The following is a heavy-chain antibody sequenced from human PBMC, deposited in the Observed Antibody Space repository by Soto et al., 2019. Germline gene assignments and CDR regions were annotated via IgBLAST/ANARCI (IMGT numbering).Heavy chain of an antibody. Sequence: SETLSLTCTVSGGSISSSSYSWGWIRQPPGKGLEWIGSIYYSGSTYYNPSLKSRVTISVDTSKNQFSLKLSSVTAADTAVYYCARMYGGYATFDYWGQGTLVTVAS. V-gene: IGHV4-39*01. CDR2: IYYSGST. CDR3: ARMYGGYATFDY. J-gene: IGHJ4*02. CDR1: GGSISSSSYS. D-gene: IGHD5-12*01.